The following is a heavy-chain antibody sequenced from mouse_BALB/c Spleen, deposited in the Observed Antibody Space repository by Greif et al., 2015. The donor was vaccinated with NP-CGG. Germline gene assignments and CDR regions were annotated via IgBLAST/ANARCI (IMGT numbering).Heavy chain of an antibody. Sequence: EVMLVESGGSLVQPGGSLKLSCATSGFTFSDYYMYWVRQTPEKRLEWVAYISNGGGSTYYPDTVKGRFTISRDNAKNTLYLQMSRLKSEDTAMYYCARRYFDVWGAGTTVTVSS. J-gene: IGHJ1*01. CDR3: ARRYFDV. V-gene: IGHV5-12*02. CDR2: ISNGGGST. CDR1: GFTFSDYY.